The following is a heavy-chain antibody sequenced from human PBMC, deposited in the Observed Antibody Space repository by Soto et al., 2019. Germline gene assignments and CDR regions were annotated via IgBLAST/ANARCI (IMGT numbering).Heavy chain of an antibody. J-gene: IGHJ4*02. D-gene: IGHD6-13*01. CDR1: GYTFASYA. CDR3: ARVNSSSWYEFLY. V-gene: IGHV1-3*01. CDR2: INAGNGNT. Sequence: VASVKVSCKASGYTFASYAMHWVRQAPGQRLEWMGRINAGNGNTKYPQKFQGRVTITRDTSASTAYMELSSLRSEDTAVYYCARVNSSSWYEFLYWGQGTLVTVSS.